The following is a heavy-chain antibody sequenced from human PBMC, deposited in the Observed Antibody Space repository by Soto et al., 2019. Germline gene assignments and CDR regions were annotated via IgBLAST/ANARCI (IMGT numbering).Heavy chain of an antibody. D-gene: IGHD2-15*01. CDR3: ARVPTGWSGYYYMDV. J-gene: IGHJ6*03. CDR1: GGSISSYY. CDR2: IYYSGST. V-gene: IGHV4-59*13. Sequence: SETLSLTCTVSGGSISSYYWSWIRQPPGKGLEWIGYIYYSGSTNYNPSLKSRVTISVDTSKNQFSLKLSSVTAADTAVYYCARVPTGWSGYYYMDVCGKGTTVTVSS.